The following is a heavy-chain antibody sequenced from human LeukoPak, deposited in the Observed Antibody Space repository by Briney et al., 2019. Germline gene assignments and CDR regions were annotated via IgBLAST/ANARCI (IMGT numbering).Heavy chain of an antibody. J-gene: IGHJ4*02. D-gene: IGHD5-24*01. Sequence: GGSLRLSCAASGFTFSSYSMNWVRQAPGKGLEWVSSISSSSSYIYYADSVKGRFTISRDNAKNSLYLQMNSLRAEDTAVYYCARDQKKWLQPFDYWGQGTLVTVSS. CDR1: GFTFSSYS. CDR3: ARDQKKWLQPFDY. CDR2: ISSSSSYI. V-gene: IGHV3-21*01.